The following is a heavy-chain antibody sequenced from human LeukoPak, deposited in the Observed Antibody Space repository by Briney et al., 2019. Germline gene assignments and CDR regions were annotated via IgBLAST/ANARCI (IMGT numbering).Heavy chain of an antibody. CDR1: GGSISSYY. CDR3: ARTYYYGSGSYSPFDY. J-gene: IGHJ4*02. CDR2: IYYSGST. Sequence: SETLSLTCTVSGGSISSYYWSWIRQPPGKGLEWIGYIYYSGSTNYNPSLKSRVTIPVDTSKDQFSLKLSSVTAADTAVYYCARTYYYGSGSYSPFDYWGQGTLVTVSS. D-gene: IGHD3-10*01. V-gene: IGHV4-59*01.